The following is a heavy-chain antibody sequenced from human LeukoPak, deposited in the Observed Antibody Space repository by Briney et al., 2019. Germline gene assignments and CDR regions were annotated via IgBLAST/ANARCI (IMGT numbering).Heavy chain of an antibody. CDR3: ARGGVVDDSSGHRYYFDY. CDR2: INHSGST. J-gene: IGHJ4*02. CDR1: GGSFSGYY. D-gene: IGHD3-22*01. V-gene: IGHV4-34*01. Sequence: SEILSLTCAVYGGSFSGYYWSWIRQPPGNGLEWIGEINHSGSTNYNPSLKSRVTISVDTSKNQFPLKLSSVTAADTAVYYCARGGVVDDSSGHRYYFDYWGQGTLVTVSS.